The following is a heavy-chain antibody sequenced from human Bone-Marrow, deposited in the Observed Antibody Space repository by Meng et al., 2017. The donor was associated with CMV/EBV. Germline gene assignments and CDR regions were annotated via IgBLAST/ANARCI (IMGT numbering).Heavy chain of an antibody. J-gene: IGHJ1*01. CDR3: ARDAKEQLSFGYLQH. V-gene: IGHV3-30*04. CDR1: GFTFSSYA. Sequence: GESLKISCAASGFTFSSYAMHWVRQAPGRGLEWVAVMSYDGSNEYYADSVKGRITISRDNSKNTLYLQMNSLRAEDTAVYYCARDAKEQLSFGYLQHCGQGTLVTVSS. D-gene: IGHD1/OR15-1a*01. CDR2: MSYDGSNE.